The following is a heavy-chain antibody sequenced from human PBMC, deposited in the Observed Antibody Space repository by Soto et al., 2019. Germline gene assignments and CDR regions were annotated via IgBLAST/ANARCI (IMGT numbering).Heavy chain of an antibody. CDR3: ARAITGYCSGGSCYTGTFDP. Sequence: PSVTLSLTCTVSGGSISSYYWSWIRQPAGKGLEWIGRIYTSGSTNYNPSLKSRVTMSVDTSKNQFSLKLSSVTAADTAVYYCARAITGYCSGGSCYTGTFDPWGQGTLVTVSS. CDR2: IYTSGST. J-gene: IGHJ5*02. CDR1: GGSISSYY. D-gene: IGHD2-15*01. V-gene: IGHV4-4*07.